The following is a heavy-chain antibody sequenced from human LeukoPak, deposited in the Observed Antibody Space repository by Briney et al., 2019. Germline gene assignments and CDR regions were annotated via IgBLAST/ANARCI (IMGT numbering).Heavy chain of an antibody. J-gene: IGHJ4*02. CDR3: ASEDYYDYTLDY. Sequence: GGSLRLSCAASGFTFSSYSMNWVRQAPGKGLEGVSSISSSSSYIYYADSVKGRFTISSDNAKNSLYLQMNSLRAEDTAVYYCASEDYYDYTLDYWGQGNLVTVSS. V-gene: IGHV3-21*01. D-gene: IGHD3-22*01. CDR2: ISSSSSYI. CDR1: GFTFSSYS.